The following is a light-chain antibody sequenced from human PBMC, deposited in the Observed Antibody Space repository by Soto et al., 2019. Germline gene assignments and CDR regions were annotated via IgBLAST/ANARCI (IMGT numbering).Light chain of an antibody. CDR2: EVG. V-gene: IGLV2-14*01. CDR1: SSDVGAYKY. CDR3: YAYSDRWPLGVL. J-gene: IGLJ2*01. Sequence: QSALTQPPSVSGSAGQSITISCTGSSSDVGAYKYVSWYQQYRGKAPKLIINEVGHRPSGVSNCSSGSTSGKTASLTISELQAEDEADYYCYAYSDRWPLGVLFGGGTKLTVL.